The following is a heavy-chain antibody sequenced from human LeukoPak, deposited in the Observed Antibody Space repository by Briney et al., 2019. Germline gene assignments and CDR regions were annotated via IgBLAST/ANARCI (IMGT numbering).Heavy chain of an antibody. V-gene: IGHV5-51*01. CDR2: IYPGDSDT. Sequence: GESLKISCKGSGHSFTSYWIGWVRQMPGKGLEWMGIIYPGDSDTRYSPSFQGQVTISADKSISTAYLQWSSLKASDTAMYYCARQLTTNYYYYHYMDVWGKGTTVTVSS. CDR3: ARQLTTNYYYYHYMDV. J-gene: IGHJ6*03. D-gene: IGHD4-11*01. CDR1: GHSFTSYW.